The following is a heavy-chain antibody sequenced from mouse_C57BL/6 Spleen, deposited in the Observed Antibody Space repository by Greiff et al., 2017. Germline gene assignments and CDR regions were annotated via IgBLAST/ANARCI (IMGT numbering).Heavy chain of an antibody. D-gene: IGHD1-1*01. CDR1: GYTFTSYW. Sequence: VQLQQPGAELVKPGASVKLSCMASGYTFTSYWMQWVKQRPGQGLEWIGEIDPSDSYTNYNQKFKGKATLTVDTSSSTAYMQLSSLTSEDSAVYYCARSAITTVVATGYFDVWGTGTTVTVSS. CDR3: ARSAITTVVATGYFDV. V-gene: IGHV1-50*01. J-gene: IGHJ1*03. CDR2: IDPSDSYT.